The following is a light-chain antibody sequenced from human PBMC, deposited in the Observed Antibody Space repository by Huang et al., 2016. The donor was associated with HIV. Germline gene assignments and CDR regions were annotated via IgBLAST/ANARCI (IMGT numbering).Light chain of an antibody. CDR1: QGIRTY. Sequence: IQLTQSPSSLSASVGDRVTITCRASQGIRTYLAWYQQRPGKAPTLLIHASSTLLSGVSERFSGTGSGTDFTLTISNLQVEDFATYYGQQLKSYPYTFGQGTTLGLK. CDR3: QQLKSYPYT. V-gene: IGKV1-9*01. CDR2: ASS. J-gene: IGKJ2*01.